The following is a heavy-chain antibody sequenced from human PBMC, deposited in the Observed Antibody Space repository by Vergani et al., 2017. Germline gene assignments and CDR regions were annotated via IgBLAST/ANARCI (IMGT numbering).Heavy chain of an antibody. V-gene: IGHV4-39*02. Sequence: QLQLQESDPGLVKPSETLSLTCTVSGGSIRSTFYYWGWIRQPPGKGLEWIGTIYYSGSTYYNPSLKSRVTISVDTSKNQFSLKLNSVTAADTAVYYCARGLGPEWPIGPYWGPGTLVTVSS. D-gene: IGHD3-3*01. CDR3: ARGLGPEWPIGPY. CDR2: IYYSGST. CDR1: GGSIRSTFYY. J-gene: IGHJ4*02.